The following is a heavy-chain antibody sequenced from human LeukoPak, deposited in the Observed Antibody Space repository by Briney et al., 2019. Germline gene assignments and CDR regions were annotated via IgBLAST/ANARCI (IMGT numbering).Heavy chain of an antibody. D-gene: IGHD6-19*01. CDR2: INPNSGGT. CDR3: AREGRSGWSYYFDY. V-gene: IGHV1-2*02. J-gene: IGHJ4*02. Sequence: ASVTVCFSASGYTFTGYYMHWVRHAPGQGLEWMGWINPNSGGTNYAQKFQGRVTMTRDTSISTAYMELSRLRSDDTAVDCCAREGRSGWSYYFDYWGQGTLVTVSS. CDR1: GYTFTGYY.